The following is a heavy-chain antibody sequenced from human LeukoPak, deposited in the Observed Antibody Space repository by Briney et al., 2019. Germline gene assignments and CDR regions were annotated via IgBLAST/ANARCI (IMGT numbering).Heavy chain of an antibody. CDR3: VKEGYSYGSYFDY. D-gene: IGHD5-18*01. J-gene: IGHJ4*02. Sequence: PGGSLRLSCSASGFTFSSYATHRVRQAPGKGLEYVSAISSNGGSTYYADSVKGRFTISRDNSKNTLYLQMSSLRAEDTAVYYCVKEGYSYGSYFDYWGQGTLVTVSS. V-gene: IGHV3-64D*06. CDR2: ISSNGGST. CDR1: GFTFSSYA.